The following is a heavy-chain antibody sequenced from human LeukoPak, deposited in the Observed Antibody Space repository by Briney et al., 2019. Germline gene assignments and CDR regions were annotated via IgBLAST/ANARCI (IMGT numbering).Heavy chain of an antibody. CDR1: GFTVSSNY. Sequence: GGSLRLSCAASGFTVSSNYMSWVRQAPGKGLEWVSVIYSGGSTYYADSVKGRFTISRDNSKNTLYLQMNSLRAEDTAVYYCARARADIYCGGDCYQYYYYYYGMDVWGQGTTVTVSS. CDR2: IYSGGST. V-gene: IGHV3-66*01. CDR3: ARARADIYCGGDCYQYYYYYYGMDV. D-gene: IGHD2-21*02. J-gene: IGHJ6*02.